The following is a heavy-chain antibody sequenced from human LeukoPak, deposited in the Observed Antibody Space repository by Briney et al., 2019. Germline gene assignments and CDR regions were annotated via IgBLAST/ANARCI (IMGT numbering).Heavy chain of an antibody. CDR2: IYYGGST. V-gene: IGHV4-39*01. CDR3: ARHYYYYGSGSYYYYYYYMDV. J-gene: IGHJ6*03. D-gene: IGHD3-10*01. CDR1: GGSISSSSYY. Sequence: SETLSLTCTVSGGSISSSSYYWGWIRQPPGKGLEWIGSIYYGGSTYYNPSLKSRVTISVDTSKNQFSLKLSSVTAADTAVYYCARHYYYYGSGSYYYYYYYMDVWGKGTTVTISS.